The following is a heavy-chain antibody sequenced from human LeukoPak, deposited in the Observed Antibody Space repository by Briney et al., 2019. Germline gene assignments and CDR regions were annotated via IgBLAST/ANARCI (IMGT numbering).Heavy chain of an antibody. CDR1: GYTLTELS. CDR3: ARIPSSSGWSLFDY. J-gene: IGHJ4*02. D-gene: IGHD6-19*01. CDR2: FDPEDGET. Sequence: ASVKVSCKVSGYTLTELSMHWVRQAPGKGLEWMGGFDPEDGETIYAQKFQGRVTMTEDTSTDTAYMELSSLRSEDTAVYYCARIPSSSGWSLFDYWGQGTLVTVSS. V-gene: IGHV1-24*01.